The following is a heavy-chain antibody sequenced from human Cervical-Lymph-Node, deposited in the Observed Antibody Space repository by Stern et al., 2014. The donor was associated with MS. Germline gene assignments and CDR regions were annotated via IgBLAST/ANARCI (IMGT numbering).Heavy chain of an antibody. V-gene: IGHV4-31*03. CDR1: GDSINSGGHY. CDR2: IYNSGAT. D-gene: IGHD1-26*01. Sequence: QLQLQESGPGLVKPSQTLSLTCTVSGDSINSGGHYWSWIRQRPGKGLEWIGYIYNSGATFYSQSLKGRVTISLDTSKNQFSLTLSSVTAADTAIYYCASRWSGTYYGQNWFDPWGQGILVTVSS. CDR3: ASRWSGTYYGQNWFDP. J-gene: IGHJ5*02.